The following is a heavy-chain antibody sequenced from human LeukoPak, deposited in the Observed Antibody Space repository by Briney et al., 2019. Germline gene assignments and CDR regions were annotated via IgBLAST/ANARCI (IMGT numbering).Heavy chain of an antibody. V-gene: IGHV4-34*01. J-gene: IGHJ4*02. D-gene: IGHD3-9*01. Sequence: SETLSLTCAVYGGSFSGYYWSWIRQPPGKGLEWIGEINHSGSTNYNPSLKSRLTISVDTSKNHFSLKLSSLTAADPAVYYCAGARLHDIVSGYAGLFDFWGQGTLVTVSS. CDR1: GGSFSGYY. CDR2: INHSGST. CDR3: AGARLHDIVSGYAGLFDF.